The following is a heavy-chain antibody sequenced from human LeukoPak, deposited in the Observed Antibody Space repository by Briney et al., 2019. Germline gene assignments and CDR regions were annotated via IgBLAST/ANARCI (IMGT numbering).Heavy chain of an antibody. V-gene: IGHV3-30*02. CDR3: AKDTTMVRGVIHSDP. D-gene: IGHD3-10*01. J-gene: IGHJ5*02. CDR1: GFTFSSYG. Sequence: GGSLRLSCAASGFTFSSYGMRWVRQAPGKGLEWVAFIRYDGSNKYYADSVKGRFTISRDNSKNTLYLQMNSLRAEDTAVYYCAKDTTMVRGVIHSDPWGQGTLVTVSS. CDR2: IRYDGSNK.